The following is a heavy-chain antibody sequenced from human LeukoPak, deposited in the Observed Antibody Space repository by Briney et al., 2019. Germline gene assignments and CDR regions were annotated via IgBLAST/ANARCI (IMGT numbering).Heavy chain of an antibody. CDR2: IYYSGST. Sequence: PSETLSLTCTVSGGSISSYYWSWIRQPPGKGLEWIGYIYYSGSTNYNPFLKSRVTISVDTSKNQFSLKLSSVTAEDTAVYYCARHHYDILTGYRQAAFDIWGQGTMVTVSS. J-gene: IGHJ3*02. V-gene: IGHV4-59*01. D-gene: IGHD3-9*01. CDR3: ARHHYDILTGYRQAAFDI. CDR1: GGSISSYY.